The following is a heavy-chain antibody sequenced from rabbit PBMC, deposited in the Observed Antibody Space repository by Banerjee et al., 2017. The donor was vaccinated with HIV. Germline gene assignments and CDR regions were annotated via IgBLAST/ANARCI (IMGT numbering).Heavy chain of an antibody. D-gene: IGHD6-1*01. CDR1: GFSFSSYW. J-gene: IGHJ4*01. Sequence: QEQLVESGGDLVKPGASLTLTCTASGFSFSSYWMCWVRQAPGKGLEWIGCIYTGSGSTYYANWAKGRFTISKTSSTTVTLQMTSLTAADTATYFCARSGDADDISGLKLWGQGALVTVS. CDR3: ARSGDADDISGLKL. V-gene: IGHV1S45*01. CDR2: IYTGSGST.